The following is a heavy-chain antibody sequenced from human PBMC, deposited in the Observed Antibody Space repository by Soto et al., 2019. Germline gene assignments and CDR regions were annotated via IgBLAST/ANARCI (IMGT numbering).Heavy chain of an antibody. Sequence: ASVKVSCKASGYTFTSYYMHWVRQAPGQGLEWMGIINPSGGSTSYAQKFQGRVTMTRDTSTSTVYMELSSLRSEDTAVYYCASVGSVVIDDYYYYGMYVWGLGTTVTVSS. J-gene: IGHJ6*02. D-gene: IGHD2-15*01. CDR1: GYTFTSYY. CDR3: ASVGSVVIDDYYYYGMYV. CDR2: INPSGGST. V-gene: IGHV1-46*03.